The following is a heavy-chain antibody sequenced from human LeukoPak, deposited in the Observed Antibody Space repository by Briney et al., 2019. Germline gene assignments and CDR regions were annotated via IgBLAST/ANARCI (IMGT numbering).Heavy chain of an antibody. CDR2: ISSSGSTI. V-gene: IGHV3-48*03. CDR1: GFTFSSYE. D-gene: IGHD4-17*01. CDR3: ARDWATVRDFDP. J-gene: IGHJ5*02. Sequence: GGSLRLSCAASGFTFSSYEMNWARQAPGKGLEWVSYISSSGSTIYYADSVKGRFTISRDNAKNSLYLQMNSLRAEDTAVYYCARDWATVRDFDPWGQGTLVTVSS.